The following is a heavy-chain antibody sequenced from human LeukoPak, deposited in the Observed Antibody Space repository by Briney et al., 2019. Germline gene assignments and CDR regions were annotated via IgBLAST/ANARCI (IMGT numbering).Heavy chain of an antibody. Sequence: SVKVSCKASGGTFSSYAISWVRQAPGQGLEWMGGIIPIFGTANYAQKFQGGVTITADESTSTAYMELSSLRSEDTAVYYCARDYRRRKYYDFWSGYYQGFDYWGQGTLVTVSS. V-gene: IGHV1-69*13. CDR3: ARDYRRRKYYDFWSGYYQGFDY. J-gene: IGHJ4*02. CDR1: GGTFSSYA. D-gene: IGHD3-3*01. CDR2: IIPIFGTA.